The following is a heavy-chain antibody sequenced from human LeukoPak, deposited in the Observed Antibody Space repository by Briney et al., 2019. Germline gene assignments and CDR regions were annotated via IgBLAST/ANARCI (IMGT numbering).Heavy chain of an antibody. Sequence: GGSLRLSCAASGFTFSDYGMHWVRQAPGKGLEWVAVIFYDGINKYYADSVKGRFTISRDNSNSTLYLQMNSLRAEDTGVYYCARDRAVVVMNPHYYYGMDVWGQGTTVIVSS. D-gene: IGHD3-22*01. J-gene: IGHJ6*02. CDR2: IFYDGINK. CDR3: ARDRAVVVMNPHYYYGMDV. CDR1: GFTFSDYG. V-gene: IGHV3-33*01.